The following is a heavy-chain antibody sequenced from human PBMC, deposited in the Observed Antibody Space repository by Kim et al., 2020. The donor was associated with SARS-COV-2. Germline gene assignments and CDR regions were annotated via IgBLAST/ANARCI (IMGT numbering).Heavy chain of an antibody. J-gene: IGHJ6*02. CDR3: AKDGVVVPAAINYYYYYGMDV. D-gene: IGHD2-2*01. V-gene: IGHV3-33*06. CDR2: IWYDGSNK. CDR1: GFTFSSYA. Sequence: GGSLRLSCAASGFTFSSYAMHWVRQAPGKGLEWVAVIWYDGSNKYYADSVKGRFTISRDNSKNTLYLQMNSLRAEDTAVYYCAKDGVVVPAAINYYYYYGMDVWGQGTTVTVSS.